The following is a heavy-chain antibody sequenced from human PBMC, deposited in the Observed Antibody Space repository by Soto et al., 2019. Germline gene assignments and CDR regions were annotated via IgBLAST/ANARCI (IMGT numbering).Heavy chain of an antibody. J-gene: IGHJ4*02. Sequence: WRSLRVPWVPYPFNFSFYAIDWVRQAPGKGLEWVAIIWNEGSNEDYADSVEGRFTVSRDNSKNTVSLQVSKLRAEDTAVYFCARDQTHSGGYSDAWGQGTLVTVSS. V-gene: IGHV3-33*08. CDR2: IWNEGSNE. D-gene: IGHD2-15*01. CDR1: PFNFSFYA. CDR3: ARDQTHSGGYSDA.